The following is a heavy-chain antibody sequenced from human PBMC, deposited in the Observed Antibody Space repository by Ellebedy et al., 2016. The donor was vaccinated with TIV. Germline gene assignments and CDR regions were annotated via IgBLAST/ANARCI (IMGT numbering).Heavy chain of an antibody. J-gene: IGHJ4*02. V-gene: IGHV3-13*01. CDR3: TRASAGLDY. CDR1: GFTFSSHD. CDR2: IGSAGDT. Sequence: PGGSLRLSCAASGFTFSSHDMHWVRQRTGKGLEWVSAIGSAGDTSYSGSVKGRFTISRENGKNSVYLQMNSLRAEDTAVYSCTRASAGLDYWGQGTLVTVSS. D-gene: IGHD6-13*01.